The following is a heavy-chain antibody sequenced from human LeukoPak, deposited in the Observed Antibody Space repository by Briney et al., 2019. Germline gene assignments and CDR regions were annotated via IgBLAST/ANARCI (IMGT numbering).Heavy chain of an antibody. CDR2: IYSGGST. CDR3: ARDLGSSWVFDY. D-gene: IGHD6-13*01. Sequence: GGSLRLSCAASGFTVSSNYMSWVRQAPGKGLEWVSVIYSGGSTYYADSVKGRFTISRDNSKNTLYLQMNSLRAEDTAVYYCARDLGSSWVFDYWGQGTLVTVSS. V-gene: IGHV3-53*01. J-gene: IGHJ4*02. CDR1: GFTVSSNY.